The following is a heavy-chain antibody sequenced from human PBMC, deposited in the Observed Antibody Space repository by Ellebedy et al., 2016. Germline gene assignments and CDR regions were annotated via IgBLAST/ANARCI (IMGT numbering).Heavy chain of an antibody. Sequence: ASVKVSCKASGDTFSTYAFNWVRQAPGQGLEWMGWISAYNGNTNYAQKLQGRVTMTTDTSTSTAYMELRSLRSDDTAVYYCARDEPMTTVTTILYYYYGMDVWGQGTTVTVSS. CDR3: ARDEPMTTVTTILYYYYGMDV. CDR2: ISAYNGNT. V-gene: IGHV1-18*01. CDR1: GDTFSTYA. D-gene: IGHD4-17*01. J-gene: IGHJ6*02.